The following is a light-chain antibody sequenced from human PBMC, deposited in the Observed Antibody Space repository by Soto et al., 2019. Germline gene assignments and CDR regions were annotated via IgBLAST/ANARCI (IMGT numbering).Light chain of an antibody. J-gene: IGLJ2*01. Sequence: QPVLTQPPSASGTPGQRVTISCSGSSSNIGSNTVNWYQRLPGTAPKLLIYSNNQRPSGVPDRFSGSKSGTSASLAISGLQSEDGADYYCAAWDDSLNVVFGGGTKLTVL. CDR3: AAWDDSLNVV. V-gene: IGLV1-44*01. CDR2: SNN. CDR1: SSNIGSNT.